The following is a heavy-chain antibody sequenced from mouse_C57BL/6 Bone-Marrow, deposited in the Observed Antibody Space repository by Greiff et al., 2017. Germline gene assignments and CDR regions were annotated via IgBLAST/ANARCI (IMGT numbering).Heavy chain of an antibody. D-gene: IGHD2-5*01. J-gene: IGHJ3*01. V-gene: IGHV1-4*01. CDR2: INPSSGYT. CDR3: ANYSTRGLGY. Sequence: QVHVKQSGAELARPGASVKMSCKASGYTFTSYTMHWVKQRPGQGLEWIGYINPSSGYTKYNQKFKDKATLTADKSSSTAYMQLSSLTSEDSAVYYCANYSTRGLGYWGQGTLVTVSA. CDR1: GYTFTSYT.